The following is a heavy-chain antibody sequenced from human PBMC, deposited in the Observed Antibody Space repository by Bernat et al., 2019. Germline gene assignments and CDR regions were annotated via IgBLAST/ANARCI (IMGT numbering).Heavy chain of an antibody. CDR2: IRSKANSYAT. CDR1: GFTFSGSA. Sequence: EVQLVESGGGLVQPGGSLKLSCAASGFTFSGSAMHWVHQASGKGLEWVGRIRSKANSYATAYAASVKGRFTISRDDSKNTAYLQMNSLKTEDTAVYYCTRRQSQGGNSVRVNYYGMDVWGQGTTVTVSS. J-gene: IGHJ6*02. V-gene: IGHV3-73*01. CDR3: TRRQSQGGNSVRVNYYGMDV. D-gene: IGHD4-23*01.